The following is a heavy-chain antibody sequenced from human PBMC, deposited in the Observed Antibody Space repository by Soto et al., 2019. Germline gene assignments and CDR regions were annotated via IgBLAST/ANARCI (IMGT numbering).Heavy chain of an antibody. CDR1: GFTFSSYA. J-gene: IGHJ4*02. V-gene: IGHV3-23*01. D-gene: IGHD3-3*01. CDR3: AKVPRFLEWLRTFDY. CDR2: ISGSGGST. Sequence: GGSLRLSCAASGFTFSSYAMSWVRQAPGKGLEWVSAISGSGGSTYYADSVKGRFTISRDNSKNTLYLQMNSLRAEDTAVYYCAKVPRFLEWLRTFDYWGQGTLVTVSS.